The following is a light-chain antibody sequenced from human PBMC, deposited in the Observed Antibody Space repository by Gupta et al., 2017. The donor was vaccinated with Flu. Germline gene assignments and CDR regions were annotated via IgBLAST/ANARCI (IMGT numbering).Light chain of an antibody. J-gene: IGLJ1*01. CDR1: SSDVGTYNR. Sequence: QSALTQPPSASWSPGQSVTISCTGTSSDVGTYNRVSWYQQSPGTAPKLMIYEVSNRPSGVPDRFSGSKSGNTASLTISGLEGEDEADYYVSSYTSSYTCVVGTGTKVTVL. CDR3: SSYTSSYTCV. V-gene: IGLV2-18*02. CDR2: EVS.